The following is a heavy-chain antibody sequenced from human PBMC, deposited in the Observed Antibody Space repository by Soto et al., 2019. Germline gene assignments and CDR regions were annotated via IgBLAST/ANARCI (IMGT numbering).Heavy chain of an antibody. Sequence: QSLTSPVTEGPLSRSSYHWGWIRKTPGKGLEWIGSIYYSGSTYYNPSLKSRVTISVDTSKNQFSLKLSSVTAADTAVYYGARQGFGLIAAAIDACDRWGQGTRVT. CDR2: IYYSGST. J-gene: IGHJ3*01. D-gene: IGHD6-13*01. CDR3: ARQGFGLIAAAIDACDR. V-gene: IGHV4-39*01. CDR1: EGPLSRSSYH.